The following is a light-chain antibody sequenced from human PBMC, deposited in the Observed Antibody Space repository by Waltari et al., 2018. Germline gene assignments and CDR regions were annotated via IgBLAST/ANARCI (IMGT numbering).Light chain of an antibody. V-gene: IGLV3-25*03. CDR2: KNS. J-gene: IGLJ3*02. CDR1: ALPKQY. Sequence: SYELTQPHSVSVSPGQTARITCSGDALPKQYAYWFQQKPGQAPAVVIYKNSERPSGIPERFSGSRSGTTVTLTISGVQAEDEADYYCQSGDSSGTYWVFGGGTKLTVL. CDR3: QSGDSSGTYWV.